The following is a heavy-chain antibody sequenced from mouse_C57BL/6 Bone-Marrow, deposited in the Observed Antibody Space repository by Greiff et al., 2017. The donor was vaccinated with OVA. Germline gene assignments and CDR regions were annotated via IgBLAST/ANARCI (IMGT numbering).Heavy chain of an antibody. CDR2: IYPGSGST. Sequence: QVQLQQPGAELVKPGASVKMSCKASGYTFTSYWITWVKQRPGQGLEWIGDIYPGSGSTNYNEKFKSKATLTVDTSSSTAYMQRSSLTSEDSAVYYCARKGVGVKAWFAYWGQGTLVTVSA. CDR1: GYTFTSYW. J-gene: IGHJ3*01. CDR3: ARKGVGVKAWFAY. V-gene: IGHV1-55*01. D-gene: IGHD2-2*01.